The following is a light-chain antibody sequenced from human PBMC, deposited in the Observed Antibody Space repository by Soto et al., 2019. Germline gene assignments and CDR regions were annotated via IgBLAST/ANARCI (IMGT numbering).Light chain of an antibody. V-gene: IGKV1-5*01. Sequence: DIQMTQSPSLLSASVGDSVTLTFRASQTIDSWVAWYQQKPGKAPKLLVYDATSLESGVSSRFSGSGYGTDFTLSINNLQPDDFATYYCQQYNRLITFGQGTRLEIK. CDR3: QQYNRLIT. CDR2: DAT. J-gene: IGKJ5*01. CDR1: QTIDSW.